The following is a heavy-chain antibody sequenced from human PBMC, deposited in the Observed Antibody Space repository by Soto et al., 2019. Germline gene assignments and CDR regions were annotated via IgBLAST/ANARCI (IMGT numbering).Heavy chain of an antibody. CDR2: ISGDGGST. J-gene: IGHJ6*02. CDR3: AKDIVVLTATQDYYYYGMDV. V-gene: IGHV3-43*02. CDR1: GFTFDDYA. Sequence: GGSLRLSCAASGFTFDDYAMHWVRQAPGKGLEWVSLISGDGGSTYYADSVKGRFTISRDNSKNSLYLQMNSLRTEDTALYYCAKDIVVLTATQDYYYYGMDVWGQGTTVTVSS. D-gene: IGHD2-21*02.